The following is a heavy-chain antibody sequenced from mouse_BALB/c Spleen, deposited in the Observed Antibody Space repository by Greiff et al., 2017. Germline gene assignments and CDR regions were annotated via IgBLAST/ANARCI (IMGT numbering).Heavy chain of an antibody. CDR2: INPYNDGT. Sequence: EVQRVESGPELVKPGASVKMSCKASGYTFTSYVMHWVKQKPGQGLEWIGYINPYNDGTKYNEKFKGKATLTSDKSSSTAYMELSSLTSEDSAVYYGARSRWGVDFDYWGQGTTLTVSS. V-gene: IGHV1-14*01. J-gene: IGHJ2*01. CDR1: GYTFTSYV. CDR3: ARSRWGVDFDY. D-gene: IGHD1-3*01.